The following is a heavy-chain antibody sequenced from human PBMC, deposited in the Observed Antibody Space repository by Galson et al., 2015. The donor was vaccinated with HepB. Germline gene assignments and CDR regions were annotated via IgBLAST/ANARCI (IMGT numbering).Heavy chain of an antibody. V-gene: IGHV1-18*04. J-gene: IGHJ4*02. Sequence: SVKVSCKASGYTFTSYGISWVRQAPGQGLEWMGWISAYNGNTNYAQKLQGRVTMTTDTSTSTAYMELRSLRSDDTAVYYCARDEGGPSLILWFGELGNPVFDYWGQGTLVTVSS. D-gene: IGHD3-10*01. CDR3: ARDEGGPSLILWFGELGNPVFDY. CDR1: GYTFTSYG. CDR2: ISAYNGNT.